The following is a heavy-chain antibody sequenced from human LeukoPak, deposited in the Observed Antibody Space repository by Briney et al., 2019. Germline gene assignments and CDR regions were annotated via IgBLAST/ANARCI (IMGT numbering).Heavy chain of an antibody. V-gene: IGHV4-34*01. CDR3: ARERKQRDIAVVVAARYYFDY. CDR2: INHSGST. J-gene: IGHJ4*02. Sequence: PSETLSLTCAVYGGSFSGYYWSWIRQPPGKGLEWIGEINHSGSTNYNPSLKSRVTISVDTSKNQFSLKLSSVTAADTAVYYCARERKQRDIAVVVAARYYFDYWGQGTLVTVSS. D-gene: IGHD2-15*01. CDR1: GGSFSGYY.